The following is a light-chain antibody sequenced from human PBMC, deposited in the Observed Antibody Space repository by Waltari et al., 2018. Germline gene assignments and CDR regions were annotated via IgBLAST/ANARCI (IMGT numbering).Light chain of an antibody. CDR1: QSVSSY. Sequence: EIVLTQSPATLSLSPGERATLSCRASQSVSSYLAWYQQKPGQAPRLLIYDASNRATVIAARFSGSGSGTDFTLTISSLEPEDFAVYYCQQRSNWPSITFGQGTRLEIK. CDR3: QQRSNWPSIT. V-gene: IGKV3-11*01. CDR2: DAS. J-gene: IGKJ5*01.